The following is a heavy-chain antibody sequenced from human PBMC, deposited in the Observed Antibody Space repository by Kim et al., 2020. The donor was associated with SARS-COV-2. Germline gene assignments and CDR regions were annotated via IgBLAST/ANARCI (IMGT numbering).Heavy chain of an antibody. Sequence: RKSRVTISVDTSKNQFSLKLSSVTAADTAVYYCARAGTYYYDSSGLVDYWGQGTLVTVSS. V-gene: IGHV4-34*01. CDR3: ARAGTYYYDSSGLVDY. D-gene: IGHD3-22*01. J-gene: IGHJ4*02.